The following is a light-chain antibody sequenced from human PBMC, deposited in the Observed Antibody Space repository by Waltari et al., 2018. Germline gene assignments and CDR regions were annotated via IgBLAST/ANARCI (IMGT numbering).Light chain of an antibody. V-gene: IGKV1-39*01. CDR2: GAS. Sequence: DIQMTQSPYPLSASIGGRVTITCWANQFIGTYLNWYQQNPGRAPKLLIYGASSLQSWVPPRFRGSGSGTEFSLIISNLQPEDFATYYCQQSFSSPMCTFGQGTRLEI. CDR1: QFIGTY. CDR3: QQSFSSPMCT. J-gene: IGKJ2*02.